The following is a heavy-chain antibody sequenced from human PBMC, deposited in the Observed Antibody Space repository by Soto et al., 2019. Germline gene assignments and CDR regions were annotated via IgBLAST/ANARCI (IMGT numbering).Heavy chain of an antibody. D-gene: IGHD3-22*01. Sequence: GGSLRLSCATSGLSFNDYALYWVRQAPGQGLEWVAIISSDGHYQFFLDTLMCRFTVSRDNSKNTLYLQMNSLRPEDTAVYYCSRGTYYPQSSGLHSDYWGPGTVVTVSS. V-gene: IGHV3-30*03. CDR1: GLSFNDYA. CDR3: SRGTYYPQSSGLHSDY. CDR2: ISSDGHYQ. J-gene: IGHJ4*02.